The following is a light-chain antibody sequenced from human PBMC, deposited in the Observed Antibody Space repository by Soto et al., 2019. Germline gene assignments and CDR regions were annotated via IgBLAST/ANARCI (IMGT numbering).Light chain of an antibody. CDR1: QSVSSSY. CDR3: QQYGSSPPIT. CDR2: GAS. V-gene: IGKV3-20*01. J-gene: IGKJ5*01. Sequence: EILWPQAPDTLSLSPRERATLCCRASQSVSSSYLAWYQQKPGQAPRLLIYGASSRATGIPARFSGSGSGTDFTLTISSLEPEDFAVYYCQQYGSSPPITFGQGRRLEIK.